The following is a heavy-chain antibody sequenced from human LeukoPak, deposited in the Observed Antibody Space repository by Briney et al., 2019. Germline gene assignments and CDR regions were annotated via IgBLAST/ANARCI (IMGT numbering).Heavy chain of an antibody. J-gene: IGHJ6*03. CDR3: ARDVTLGYLGPSRYYYYYMDV. CDR2: ISSSGSTI. Sequence: GGSLRLSCAASGFTFSSYEMNWVRQAPGKGLEWVSYISSSGSTIYYADSVKGRFTISRDNAKNSLYLQMNSLRAEDTAVYYCARDVTLGYLGPSRYYYYYMDVWGKGTTVTVSS. D-gene: IGHD6-13*01. CDR1: GFTFSSYE. V-gene: IGHV3-48*03.